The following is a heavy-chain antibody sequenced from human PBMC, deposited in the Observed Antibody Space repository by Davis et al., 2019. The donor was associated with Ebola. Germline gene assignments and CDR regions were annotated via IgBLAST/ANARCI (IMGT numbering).Heavy chain of an antibody. D-gene: IGHD2-2*01. V-gene: IGHV4-34*12. CDR1: GGSFSNYY. CDR3: ATAAASRDSVY. J-gene: IGHJ4*02. CDR2: IMHSGNT. Sequence: PSETLSLTCAVFGGSFSNYYWSWIRQPPRKGLEWIGEIMHSGNTNYTPSLKSRVTISVDTSKNQFSLKLSSLTAADTAVYYCATAAASRDSVYWGQGTLVTVSS.